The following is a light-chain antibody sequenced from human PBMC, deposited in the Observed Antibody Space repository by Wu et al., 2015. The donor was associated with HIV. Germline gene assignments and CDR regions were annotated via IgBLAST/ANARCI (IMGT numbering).Light chain of an antibody. Sequence: EGVMTQSPATLSVSPGERATLSCRASQSVSSNLAWYQQKPGQPPRLLIYGASTRATGIPARFSGRGSGTEFTLTISSVQSQDFAIYYCQQYENWPPNTFGQGTRLEMK. V-gene: IGKV3-15*01. J-gene: IGKJ2*01. CDR2: GAS. CDR3: QQYENWPPNT. CDR1: QSVSSN.